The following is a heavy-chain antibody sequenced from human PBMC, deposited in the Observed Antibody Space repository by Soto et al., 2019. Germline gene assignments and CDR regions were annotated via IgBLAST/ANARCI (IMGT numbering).Heavy chain of an antibody. CDR3: ASYSFKQFDY. CDR2: ISSSSSTI. D-gene: IGHD5-18*01. Sequence: QPGGSLRLSCAASGFTFSSYSMNWVRQAPGKGLEWVSYISSSSSTIYYTDSVKGRFTISRDNAKNSLYLQMNSLRDEDTAVYYCASYSFKQFDYWGQGTLVTVSS. CDR1: GFTFSSYS. J-gene: IGHJ4*02. V-gene: IGHV3-48*02.